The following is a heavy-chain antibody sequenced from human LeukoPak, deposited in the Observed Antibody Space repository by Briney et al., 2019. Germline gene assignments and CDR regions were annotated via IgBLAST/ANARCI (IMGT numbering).Heavy chain of an antibody. J-gene: IGHJ6*02. CDR1: GGSFSGYY. D-gene: IGHD6-19*01. Sequence: SETLSLTCAVYGGSFSGYYWSWIRQPPGKGLEWIGYIYYSGSTNYNPSLKSRVTISVDTSKNQFSLKLSSVTAADTAVYYCARSGIAVAGTPPDYYYYYGMDVWGQGTTVTVSS. CDR3: ARSGIAVAGTPPDYYYYYGMDV. CDR2: IYYSGST. V-gene: IGHV4-59*08.